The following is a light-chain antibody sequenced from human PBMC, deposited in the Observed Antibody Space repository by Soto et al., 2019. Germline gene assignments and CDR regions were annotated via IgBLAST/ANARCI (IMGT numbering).Light chain of an antibody. CDR3: QQRSNWPQT. CDR2: ESS. Sequence: EIVLTQSPGTLSLSPGERATLSCRASQSVSSSYLAWYQQKPGQAPRLLIYESSNRATGIAARFSGSGSGTDFTLTTSSLEPEDFAVYYCQQRSNWPQTFGQGTKVDIK. CDR1: QSVSSSY. J-gene: IGKJ1*01. V-gene: IGKV3D-20*02.